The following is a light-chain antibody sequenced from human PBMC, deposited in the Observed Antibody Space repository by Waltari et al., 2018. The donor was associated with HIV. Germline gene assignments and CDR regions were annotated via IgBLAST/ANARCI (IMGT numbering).Light chain of an antibody. V-gene: IGLV3-21*01. CDR1: HVEEKS. CDR2: ADD. J-gene: IGLJ1*01. Sequence: SSLLTPPPSVSVAPGKTASIPRGGDHVEEKSVQWYQQKSGQAPVLVIYADDDRPSRIPDRFSGSNSGSTATLTITRVEAGDEADYYCQVWDSGSDHYVFGTGTKVTVL. CDR3: QVWDSGSDHYV.